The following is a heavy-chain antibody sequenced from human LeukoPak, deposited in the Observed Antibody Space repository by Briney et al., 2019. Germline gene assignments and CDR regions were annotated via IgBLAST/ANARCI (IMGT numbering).Heavy chain of an antibody. CDR2: ISYDGSNK. V-gene: IGHV3-30*03. Sequence: GRSLRLSCAASGFTFSSYGMHWVRQAPGKGLEWVAVISYDGSNKYYADSVKGRFTISRDNSKNTLYLQMNSLRAEDTAVYYCARGNPDYWGQGTLVTVSS. CDR1: GFTFSSYG. CDR3: ARGNPDY. J-gene: IGHJ4*02.